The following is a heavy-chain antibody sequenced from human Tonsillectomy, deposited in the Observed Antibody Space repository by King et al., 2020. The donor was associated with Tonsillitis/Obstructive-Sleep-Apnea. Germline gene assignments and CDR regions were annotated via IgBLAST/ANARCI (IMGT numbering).Heavy chain of an antibody. D-gene: IGHD3-10*01. CDR2: IKKDGSEK. CDR3: ARDGFRFGSGSHFWFDP. Sequence: VQLVESGGGLVQPGGSLRLSCAASGFTFTTYWMTWVRQAPGKGLEWVANIKKDGSEKYYVDSVKGRFTISRDNAKNSLYLQMNSLRAEETAVYYCARDGFRFGSGSHFWFDPWGQGTLVTVSS. V-gene: IGHV3-7*04. CDR1: GFTFTTYW. J-gene: IGHJ5*02.